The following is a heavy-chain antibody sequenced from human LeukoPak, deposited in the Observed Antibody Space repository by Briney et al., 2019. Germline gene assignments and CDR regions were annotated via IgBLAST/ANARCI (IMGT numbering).Heavy chain of an antibody. D-gene: IGHD1-26*01. CDR1: GFFIRSGFY. CDR3: ASDAPGLLGY. CDR2: IHHSGST. Sequence: SETLSLTCTVSGFFIRSGFYWGWIRQPPGKGMEWIGNIHHSGSTYYNPSLKSRVTISVDTSKNQFSLKVTSVTATDTAVYYCASDAPGLLGYWGQGTLVTVSS. J-gene: IGHJ4*02. V-gene: IGHV4-38-2*02.